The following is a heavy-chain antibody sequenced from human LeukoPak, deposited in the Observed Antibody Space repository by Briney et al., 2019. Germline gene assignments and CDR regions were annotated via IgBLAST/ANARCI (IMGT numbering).Heavy chain of an antibody. CDR3: AKESSSGWHEDY. Sequence: GGSLRLSCAASGFTFSSYGMHWVRQAPGKGLEWVAVISYDGSNKYYADSVKGRFTISRDNSKNTLYLQMNSLRAEDTAVYYCAKESSSGWHEDYWGQGTLVTVSS. CDR2: ISYDGSNK. J-gene: IGHJ4*02. D-gene: IGHD6-19*01. V-gene: IGHV3-30*18. CDR1: GFTFSSYG.